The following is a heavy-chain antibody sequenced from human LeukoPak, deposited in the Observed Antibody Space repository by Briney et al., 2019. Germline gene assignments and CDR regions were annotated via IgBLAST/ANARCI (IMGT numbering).Heavy chain of an antibody. D-gene: IGHD3-22*01. CDR1: GFTVSSNY. V-gene: IGHV3-53*01. J-gene: IGHJ6*02. Sequence: PGGSLRLSCAAPGFTVSSNYMSWVRQAPGKGLEWVSVIYSGGSTYYADSVKGRFTISRDNSKNTLYLQMNSLRAEDTAVYYCAREAYYYDSSGYYDGPRGGYYYYGMDVWGQGTTVTVSS. CDR2: IYSGGST. CDR3: AREAYYYDSSGYYDGPRGGYYYYGMDV.